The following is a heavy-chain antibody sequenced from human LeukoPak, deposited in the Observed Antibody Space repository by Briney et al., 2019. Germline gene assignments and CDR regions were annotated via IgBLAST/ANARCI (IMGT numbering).Heavy chain of an antibody. D-gene: IGHD6-13*01. V-gene: IGHV1-18*01. CDR1: GYTFTSYG. CDR3: AREWGYSSSWYVVGYYYGMDV. J-gene: IGHJ6*02. CDR2: ISAYNGNT. Sequence: GASVKVSCKASGYTFTSYGISWVRQAPGQGLEWMGWISAYNGNTNYAQKLQGRVTMTTDTSTSTAYMELRSLRSDDTAVYYCAREWGYSSSWYVVGYYYGMDVWGHGTTVTVSS.